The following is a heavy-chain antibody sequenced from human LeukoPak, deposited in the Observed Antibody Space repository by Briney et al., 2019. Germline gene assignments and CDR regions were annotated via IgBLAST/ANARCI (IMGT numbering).Heavy chain of an antibody. CDR1: GYTFTTYI. J-gene: IGHJ4*02. CDR2: INTNTGDP. CDR3: ARGPERTRYYDSSGYQIDY. Sequence: ASVKVSCKASGYTFTTYIMNWVRQAPGQGLEWMGWINTNTGDPTYAQGFTGRFVFSLDTSVSTAYLQISSLKAEDTAVYYCARGPERTRYYDSSGYQIDYWGQGTLVTVSS. V-gene: IGHV7-4-1*02. D-gene: IGHD3-22*01.